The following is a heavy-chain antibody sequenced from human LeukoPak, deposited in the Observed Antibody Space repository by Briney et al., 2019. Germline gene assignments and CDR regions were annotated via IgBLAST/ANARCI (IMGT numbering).Heavy chain of an antibody. D-gene: IGHD3-3*01. Sequence: ASVKVSCKASGYTFTGYYMHWVRQAPGQGLEWMGWINPNSGGTNYAQKFQGRVTMTRDTSISTAYMELSRLRSDDTAVYYCARDYDFWSVGGYWGQGTLVTVSS. J-gene: IGHJ4*02. CDR2: INPNSGGT. CDR1: GYTFTGYY. V-gene: IGHV1-2*02. CDR3: ARDYDFWSVGGY.